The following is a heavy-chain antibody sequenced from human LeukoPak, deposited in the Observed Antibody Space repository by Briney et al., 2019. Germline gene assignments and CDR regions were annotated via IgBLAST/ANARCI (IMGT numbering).Heavy chain of an antibody. CDR3: VRSYCSGGSCYHGAEYFQY. J-gene: IGHJ1*01. CDR1: GFTFSSYW. Sequence: QPGGSLRLSCAASGFTFSSYWMSCVRQAPGKGLEWVANKKQDGSEKYYVDSVKGRFTISRDNAKNSLYLQMNSLRAEERAEYYCVRSYCSGGSCYHGAEYFQYWGQGTLFTVSS. CDR2: KKQDGSEK. D-gene: IGHD2-15*01. V-gene: IGHV3-7*01.